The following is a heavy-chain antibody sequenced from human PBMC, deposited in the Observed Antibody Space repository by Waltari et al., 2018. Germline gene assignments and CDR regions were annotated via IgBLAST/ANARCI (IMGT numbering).Heavy chain of an antibody. D-gene: IGHD3-10*01. V-gene: IGHV4-38-2*02. CDR2: IYHSGST. Sequence: QVQLQESGPGLVTPSETLSLTCTVSGYSISSGYYWGGIRQPPGKGLEWIGSIYHSGSTYYNPSLKSRVTISVETSKNQFSLKLSSVTAADTAVYYCARDYYGSGSYSVYWGQGTLVTVSS. J-gene: IGHJ4*02. CDR3: ARDYYGSGSYSVY. CDR1: GYSISSGYY.